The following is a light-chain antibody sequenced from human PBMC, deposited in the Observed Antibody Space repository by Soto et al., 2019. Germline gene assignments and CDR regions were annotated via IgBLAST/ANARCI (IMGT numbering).Light chain of an antibody. CDR2: TAS. CDR3: QQGYSAPET. V-gene: IGKV1-39*01. CDR1: QRIGSY. Sequence: DIQMTQSPSSLSVSVGDKITITCRASQRIGSYLNWYQQKPGKAPKLLIYTASSLQSGVPSRFSGSGFGTDVTLTISSLQPEDFATYYCQQGYSAPETFGQGTKVEIK. J-gene: IGKJ1*01.